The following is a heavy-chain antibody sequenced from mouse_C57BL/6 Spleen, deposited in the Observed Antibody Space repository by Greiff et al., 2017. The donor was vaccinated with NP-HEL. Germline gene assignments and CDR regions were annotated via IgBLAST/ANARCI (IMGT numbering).Heavy chain of an antibody. CDR1: GYTFTDYE. Sequence: QVQLQQSGAELVRPGASVTLSCKASGYTFTDYEMHWVKQTPVHGLEWIGAIDPETGGTAYNQKFKGKAILTADKSSSTAYMELRSLTSEDSAVYYCTRSYYGTGFDYWGQGTTLTVSS. D-gene: IGHD1-1*01. J-gene: IGHJ2*01. CDR3: TRSYYGTGFDY. V-gene: IGHV1-15*01. CDR2: IDPETGGT.